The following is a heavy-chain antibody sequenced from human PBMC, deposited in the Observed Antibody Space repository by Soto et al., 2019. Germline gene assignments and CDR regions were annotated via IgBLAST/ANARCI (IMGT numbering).Heavy chain of an antibody. V-gene: IGHV3-11*01. CDR3: ARDLGYYASSGYFDY. J-gene: IGHJ4*02. CDR2: ISSSGDIT. Sequence: GGSLRLSCAASGFTFSDYQMSWIRQAPGKGLEWVSYISSSGDITYYADSVKGRFTISRDNAKNSLYLQMNSLRAEDTAVYYCARDLGYYASSGYFDYWLQGTLVTVSS. CDR1: GFTFSDYQ. D-gene: IGHD3-22*01.